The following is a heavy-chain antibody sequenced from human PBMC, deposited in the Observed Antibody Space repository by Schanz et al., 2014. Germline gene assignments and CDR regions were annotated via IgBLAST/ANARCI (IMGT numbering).Heavy chain of an antibody. CDR2: IYASGAT. CDR1: GFTVSSDH. V-gene: IGHV3-66*01. Sequence: ESGGGFVQPGGSLGLSCVVSGFTVSSDHMSWARQAPGKGLEWVSTIYASGATYYADSVKRRFTISRDISKNTLHLQVTSLRAEDTARYCCARDGNYYGSRNYYKTPYYFDYWGQGTLVTVSS. CDR3: ARDGNYYGSRNYYKTPYYFDY. D-gene: IGHD3-10*01. J-gene: IGHJ4*02.